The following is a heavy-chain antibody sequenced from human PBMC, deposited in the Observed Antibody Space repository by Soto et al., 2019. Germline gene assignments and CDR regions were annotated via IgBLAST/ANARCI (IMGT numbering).Heavy chain of an antibody. Sequence: PGGSLRLSCAASGFTFSSYSMNWVRQAPGKGLEWVSSISSSSSYIYYADSVKGRFTISRDNAKNSLYLQMNSLRAEDTDVYYCARDVVVVPAAIHWFDPWGQGTLVTVSS. D-gene: IGHD2-2*01. J-gene: IGHJ5*02. CDR2: ISSSSSYI. CDR1: GFTFSSYS. V-gene: IGHV3-21*01. CDR3: ARDVVVVPAAIHWFDP.